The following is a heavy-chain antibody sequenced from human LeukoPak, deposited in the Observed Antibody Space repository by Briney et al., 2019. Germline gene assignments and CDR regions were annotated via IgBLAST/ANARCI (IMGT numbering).Heavy chain of an antibody. CDR1: GYRFTSYW. Sequence: GESLKISFKGSGYRFTSYWIGWVRPMPGKGLEWMGIIYPGDSDTRYSPSFQGQVTISADKSISTAYLQWSSLKASDTAMYYCARQGRTGTTYYYYGMDVWGQGTTVTVSS. V-gene: IGHV5-51*01. D-gene: IGHD1-7*01. J-gene: IGHJ6*02. CDR3: ARQGRTGTTYYYYGMDV. CDR2: IYPGDSDT.